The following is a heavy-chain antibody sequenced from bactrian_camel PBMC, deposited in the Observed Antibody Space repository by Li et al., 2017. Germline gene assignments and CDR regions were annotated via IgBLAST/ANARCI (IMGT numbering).Heavy chain of an antibody. V-gene: IGHV3S6*01. CDR3: AADPSHWVAMPTYTCAWDY. D-gene: IGHD2*01. J-gene: IGHJ4*01. Sequence: QLVESGGDSVQSGGSLRLSCAVSGNTGSRYCMAWFRQSPGKERERVAGIDINGIDDYTDAVKGRFTISVDNAKNTLYLHMTSLKPEDTAMYYCAADPSHWVAMPTYTCAWDYWGQGTQVTVS. CDR2: IDINGID. CDR1: GNTGSRYC.